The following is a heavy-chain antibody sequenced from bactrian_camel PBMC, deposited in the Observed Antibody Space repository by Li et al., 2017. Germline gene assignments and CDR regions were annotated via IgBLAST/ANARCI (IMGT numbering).Heavy chain of an antibody. V-gene: IGHV3S31*01. CDR3: VRPIYKGSWYFGFSA. CDR1: GFTFGSVA. Sequence: DVQLVESGGDLVQPGGSLRLSCAASGFTFGSVAMSWVRQAPGKGLEWVSTINSGGYSTYYADSVKGRFTISRDNAKNTLYLQMNSLKPEDTAVYYCVRPIYKGSWYFGFSAWGQGTQVTVS. CDR2: INSGGYST. J-gene: IGHJ4*01. D-gene: IGHD6*01.